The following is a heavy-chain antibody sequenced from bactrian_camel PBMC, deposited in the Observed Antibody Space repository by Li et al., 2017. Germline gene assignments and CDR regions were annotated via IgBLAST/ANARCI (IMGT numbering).Heavy chain of an antibody. D-gene: IGHD3*01. Sequence: DVQLVESGGGSVQPGGSLTLACAASGFMFSRYAMSWVRQAPGKEVEWISSIDSAGIQPYYADSVKGRFTISRDNAKDTLYLQMNSLKIEDTAVYYCALGSSRQATMTARGKGTQVTVS. V-gene: IGHV3S31*01. CDR2: IDSAGIQP. CDR1: GFMFSRYA. J-gene: IGHJ4*01.